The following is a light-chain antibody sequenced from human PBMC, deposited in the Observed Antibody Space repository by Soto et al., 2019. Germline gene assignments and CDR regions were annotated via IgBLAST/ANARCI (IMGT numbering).Light chain of an antibody. CDR2: GDI. V-gene: IGLV1-40*01. CDR3: QSYDSSLRGVL. Sequence: QSVLTQPPSVSGAPGQRVTISCNGSSSNIGAGYNVHGYQQLPGTAPKLLIYGDIDRPSGIPDRSSGSKSGTSASLAITGLQAEDEADYYGQSYDSSLRGVLFGGGTKVTVL. CDR1: SSNIGAGYN. J-gene: IGLJ2*01.